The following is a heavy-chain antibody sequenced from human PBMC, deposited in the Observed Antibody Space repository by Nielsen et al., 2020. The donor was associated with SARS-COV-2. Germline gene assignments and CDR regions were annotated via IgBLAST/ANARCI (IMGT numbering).Heavy chain of an antibody. Sequence: ESLKISCAASGFTFSDHYMTWIRQPPGKGLEWIGEVNHSGDTNFNASLQSRVTISVNTSKNHFSLRMRSVTAGDTAVYYCARGDIVVVPGATTFDYYYHGMDVWGQGTTVTVSS. V-gene: IGHV4-34*01. CDR2: VNHSGDT. J-gene: IGHJ6*02. CDR1: GFTFSDHY. D-gene: IGHD2-2*01. CDR3: ARGDIVVVPGATTFDYYYHGMDV.